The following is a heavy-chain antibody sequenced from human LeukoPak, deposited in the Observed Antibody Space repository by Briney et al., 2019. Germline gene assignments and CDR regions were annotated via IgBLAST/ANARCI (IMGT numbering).Heavy chain of an antibody. V-gene: IGHV4-59*01. CDR1: GGSISSYY. CDR2: IYYSGST. Sequence: SETLSLTCTVSGGSISSYYWSWIRQPPGKGLEWIGYIYYSGSTNYNPSLKSRVTISVDTSKNQFSLKLSSVTAADTAVYYCARRHSSSWYFDYWGQGTLVTVSS. J-gene: IGHJ4*02. D-gene: IGHD6-13*01. CDR3: ARRHSSSWYFDY.